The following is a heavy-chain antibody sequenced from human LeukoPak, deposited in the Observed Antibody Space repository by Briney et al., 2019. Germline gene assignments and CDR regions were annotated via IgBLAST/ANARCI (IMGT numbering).Heavy chain of an antibody. CDR3: AKPMEYGDYVTDYYYYGMDV. CDR1: GFTFSSYA. Sequence: PGGSLRLSCAASGFTFSSYAMSWVRQAPGKGLEWVSAISGSGGSTYYADSVKGRFTISRDNSKNTLYPQMNSLRAEDTAVYYCAKPMEYGDYVTDYYYYGMDVWGKGTTVTVSS. J-gene: IGHJ6*04. D-gene: IGHD4-17*01. CDR2: ISGSGGST. V-gene: IGHV3-23*01.